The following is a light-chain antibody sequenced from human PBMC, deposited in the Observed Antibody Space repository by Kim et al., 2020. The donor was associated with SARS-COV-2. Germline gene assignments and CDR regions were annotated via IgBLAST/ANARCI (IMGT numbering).Light chain of an antibody. Sequence: SYELTQPPSVSVSPGQTASITCSGDKLGDKYACWYQQKPGQPPLMVIYQNTKRPSGIPERFSGFNSGNTATLTISGTQAMDEADYYCQAWDSSSWVFGGGTQLTVL. J-gene: IGLJ3*02. CDR1: KLGDKY. CDR3: QAWDSSSWV. V-gene: IGLV3-1*01. CDR2: QNT.